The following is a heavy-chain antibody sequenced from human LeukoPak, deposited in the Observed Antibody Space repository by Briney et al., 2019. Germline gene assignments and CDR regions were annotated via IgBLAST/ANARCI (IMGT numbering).Heavy chain of an antibody. CDR2: IIPIFGTA. J-gene: IGHJ4*02. D-gene: IGHD3-9*01. Sequence: ASVKVSCKASGGTFSSYAISWARQAPGQGLEWMGGIIPIFGTANYAQKFQGRVTITADESTSTAYMELSSLRSEDTAVYYCARGRSFDHPHFDYWGQGTLVTVSS. V-gene: IGHV1-69*13. CDR3: ARGRSFDHPHFDY. CDR1: GGTFSSYA.